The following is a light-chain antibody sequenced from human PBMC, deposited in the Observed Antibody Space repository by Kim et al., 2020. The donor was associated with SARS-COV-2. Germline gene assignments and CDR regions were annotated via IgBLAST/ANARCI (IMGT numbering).Light chain of an antibody. CDR3: QQYGPWA. CDR1: QSVSSSY. CDR2: GAS. V-gene: IGKV3-20*01. J-gene: IGKJ1*01. Sequence: LSLSPGERAPLSCRASQSVSSSYLAWYQQKPGQAPRLLIYGASSRATGIPDRFSGSGSGTDFTLTISRLEPEDFAVYYCQQYGPWAFGQGTKVDI.